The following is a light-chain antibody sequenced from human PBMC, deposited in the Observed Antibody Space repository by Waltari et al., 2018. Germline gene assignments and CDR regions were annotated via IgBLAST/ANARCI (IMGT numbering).Light chain of an antibody. CDR1: SSNIGAGYD. J-gene: IGLJ2*01. CDR2: GNN. V-gene: IGLV1-40*01. Sequence: QSVLTQPPSVSGAPGQRITISCTGTSSNIGAGYDVHWYLQLPGTAPKLLILGNNNRPSGGPDPFPASKSDTSASLAITGLQAEDEADYYCQSYDSSLSGVIFGGGTKLTVL. CDR3: QSYDSSLSGVI.